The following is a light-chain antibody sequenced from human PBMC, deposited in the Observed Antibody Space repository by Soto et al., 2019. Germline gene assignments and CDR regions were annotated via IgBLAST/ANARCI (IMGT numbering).Light chain of an antibody. J-gene: IGLJ1*01. CDR1: TSNIGTNY. CDR3: AAWDDSLSGHYV. V-gene: IGLV1-47*01. CDR2: RNN. Sequence: QSVLTQPPSASGTPGQRFTISFSGSTSNIGTNYVYWYNQLPGTAPKLLISRNNQRPSGVPDRFSGSRSGTSASLAISGLRSEDEGDHYCAAWDDSLSGHYVFGTGSKVTVL.